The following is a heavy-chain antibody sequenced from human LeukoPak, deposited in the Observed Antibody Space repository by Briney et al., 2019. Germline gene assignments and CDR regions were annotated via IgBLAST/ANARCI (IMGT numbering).Heavy chain of an antibody. D-gene: IGHD5-24*01. V-gene: IGHV1-69*13. J-gene: IGHJ4*02. Sequence: SVKVSCKASGGTXSSYAISGVRQVPGQGLELIGGIIPIFGTANYAQKFQGRVTITADESTSTAYMELSSLRSEDTPVYYCARDSGMATPDWGQGTLVTVSS. CDR1: GGTXSSYA. CDR3: ARDSGMATPD. CDR2: IIPIFGTA.